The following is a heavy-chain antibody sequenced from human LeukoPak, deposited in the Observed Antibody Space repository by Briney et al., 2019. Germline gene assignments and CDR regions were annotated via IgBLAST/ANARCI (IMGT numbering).Heavy chain of an antibody. V-gene: IGHV1-2*02. CDR3: ARERRPLGYDAFDI. D-gene: IGHD1-26*01. J-gene: IGHJ3*02. CDR1: GYTFTGYY. Sequence: GASVKVSCKASGYTFTGYYMHWVRQAPGQGLEWMGWINPNSGGTNYAQKFQGRVTMTRDTSISTAYMELSRLRSDDTAVYYCARERRPLGYDAFDIWGQGTMVTVSS. CDR2: INPNSGGT.